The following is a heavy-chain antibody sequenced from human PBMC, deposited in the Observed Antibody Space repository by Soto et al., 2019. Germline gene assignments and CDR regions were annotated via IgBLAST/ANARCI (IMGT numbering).Heavy chain of an antibody. J-gene: IGHJ3*02. CDR2: IYYSGST. CDR3: ASSPRGYCSGGSCPLYAFDI. V-gene: IGHV4-59*01. Sequence: SETVSLTCTVSGGSISSYYWSWIRQPPGKGLEWIGYIYYSGSTNYNPSLKSRVTISVDTSKNQFSLKLSSVTAADTAVYYCASSPRGYCSGGSCPLYAFDIWGQGTMVTVSS. CDR1: GGSISSYY. D-gene: IGHD2-15*01.